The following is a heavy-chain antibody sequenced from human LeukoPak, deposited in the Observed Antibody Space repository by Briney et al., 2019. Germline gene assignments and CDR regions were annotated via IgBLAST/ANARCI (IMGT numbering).Heavy chain of an antibody. J-gene: IGHJ4*02. D-gene: IGHD3-10*01. CDR3: ARARYYGSGSYYRLDY. V-gene: IGHV4-34*01. CDR1: GESFSGYY. CDR2: INHSGST. Sequence: PSETLSLTCAVYGESFSGYYWSWIRQPPGKGLEWIGEINHSGSTNYNPSLKSRVTISVDTSKNQFSLKLSSVTAADTAVYYCARARYYGSGSYYRLDYWGQGTLVTVSS.